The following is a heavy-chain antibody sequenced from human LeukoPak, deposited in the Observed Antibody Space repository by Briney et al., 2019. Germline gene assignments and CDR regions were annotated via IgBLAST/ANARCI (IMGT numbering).Heavy chain of an antibody. V-gene: IGHV3-48*03. CDR3: AKDFPHYYEVPHGMDV. CDR1: GFGFDQYE. D-gene: IGHD3-22*01. J-gene: IGHJ6*02. Sequence: GGSLRLSCAASGFGFDQYEMNWVRQAPGKGLEWIAYISVRAGTIYYGDSAEGRFTISRDDAKNSLYLQMNGLRVEDTAIYYCAKDFPHYYEVPHGMDVWGQGTTVTV. CDR2: ISVRAGTI.